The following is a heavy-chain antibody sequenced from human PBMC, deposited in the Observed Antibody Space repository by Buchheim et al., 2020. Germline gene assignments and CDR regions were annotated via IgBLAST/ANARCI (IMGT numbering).Heavy chain of an antibody. CDR3: ARDVTMVRGVISGWFDP. D-gene: IGHD3-10*01. Sequence: QVQLVQSGAEVKKPGASVKVSCKASGYTFTSYYMHWVRQAPGQGLEWMGIINPSGGSTSYAQKFQGRVTMTRDTSTSTVYMELISLRSEDTAVYYCARDVTMVRGVISGWFDPWGQGTL. V-gene: IGHV1-46*03. CDR2: INPSGGST. CDR1: GYTFTSYY. J-gene: IGHJ5*02.